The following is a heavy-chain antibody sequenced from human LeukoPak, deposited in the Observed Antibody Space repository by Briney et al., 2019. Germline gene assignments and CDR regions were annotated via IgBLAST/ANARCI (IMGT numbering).Heavy chain of an antibody. Sequence: GGSLRLSCAASGFTLGSYWMSWVRQTPGKGLEWVANIKEDGSDKYYVDSVKGRFTVSRDNAQNSLYLQINSLRAEDTAVYYCVRVGRSAFDIWGQGTMATVSS. CDR2: IKEDGSDK. V-gene: IGHV3-7*01. J-gene: IGHJ3*02. CDR1: GFTLGSYW. CDR3: VRVGRSAFDI.